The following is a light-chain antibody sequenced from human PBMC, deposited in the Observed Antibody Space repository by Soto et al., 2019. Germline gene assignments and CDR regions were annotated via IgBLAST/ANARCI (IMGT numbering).Light chain of an antibody. CDR3: QQCGNWPLT. Sequence: EVMLTQSPATLSLSLVERATLSCMASQGISDYLAWYQQKPGQAPRLLIYEASKRATGIPARFSGSGSGTDFTLTISSLEPEDFAVYYCQQCGNWPLTFGGGTKVDIK. CDR1: QGISDY. J-gene: IGKJ4*01. CDR2: EAS. V-gene: IGKV3-11*01.